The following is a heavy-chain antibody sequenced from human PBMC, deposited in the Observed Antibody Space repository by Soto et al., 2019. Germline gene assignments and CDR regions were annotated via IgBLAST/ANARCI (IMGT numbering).Heavy chain of an antibody. CDR2: IWDDGSNK. D-gene: IGHD4-17*01. CDR1: GFTFSSYG. V-gene: IGHV3-33*01. Sequence: QVQLVESGGGVVQPGRSLRLSCAASGFTFSSYGMHWVRQAPGKGLEWVAVIWDDGSNKYYADSVKGRFTISRDNSKNTLYLQMNSLRAEDTAVYYCARGDGDYGIDYWGQGTLVTVSS. J-gene: IGHJ4*02. CDR3: ARGDGDYGIDY.